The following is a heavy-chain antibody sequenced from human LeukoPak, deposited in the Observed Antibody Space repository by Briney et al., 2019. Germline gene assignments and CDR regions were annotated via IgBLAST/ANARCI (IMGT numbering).Heavy chain of an antibody. D-gene: IGHD5-12*01. CDR2: IWYDGSNK. CDR3: AKRVVATAFNY. Sequence: GGSFRLSCAASGFTFSSYGIYWIRQAPGKGLEWVAVIWYDGSNKYYADSVKGRFTISRDNSKNKLYLQMNSLRAEDTAVYYCAKRVVATAFNYRAQGTLVTVSS. V-gene: IGHV3-33*06. CDR1: GFTFSSYG. J-gene: IGHJ4*02.